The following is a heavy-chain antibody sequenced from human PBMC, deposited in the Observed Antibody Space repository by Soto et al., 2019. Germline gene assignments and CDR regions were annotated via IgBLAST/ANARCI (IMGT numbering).Heavy chain of an antibody. Sequence: EVQLVESGGGLVQPGGSLRLSFAVSGFTFTSYSMSWVRQAPGEGLEWVANIQQDGSEKYYVDSVKGRFTISRDNAKNSLYLQMNSLRAEDTAVYYCARDLPGYCTTTDCYSYFDYWGQGTLVTVSS. D-gene: IGHD2-2*02. CDR3: ARDLPGYCTTTDCYSYFDY. CDR2: IQQDGSEK. V-gene: IGHV3-7*03. J-gene: IGHJ4*02. CDR1: GFTFTSYS.